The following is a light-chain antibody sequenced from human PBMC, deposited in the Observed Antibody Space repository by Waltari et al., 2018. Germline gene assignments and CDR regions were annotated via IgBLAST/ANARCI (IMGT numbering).Light chain of an antibody. CDR1: HSDVGAYAF. J-gene: IGLJ1*01. V-gene: IGLV2-14*01. CDR2: EVS. Sequence: QSALPQPASVSGSPGQSITISCSGTHSDVGAYAFVSWYQQHPGKAPHLIIYEVSNRPSGISNRFSASKSGNTASLTISGLQAEDEADYYCSSYTTSSAPGVFGTGTRVTVL. CDR3: SSYTTSSAPGV.